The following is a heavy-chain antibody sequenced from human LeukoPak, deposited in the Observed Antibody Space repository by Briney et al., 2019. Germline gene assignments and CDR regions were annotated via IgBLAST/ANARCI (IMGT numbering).Heavy chain of an antibody. CDR3: ARDSAYCSSTSCYSGGFDP. D-gene: IGHD2-2*01. V-gene: IGHV3-74*01. CDR2: INGDGSST. J-gene: IGHJ5*02. Sequence: GGSLRLSCAASGFTFRSYWMHWVRQAPGKGLVWVSRINGDGSSTSYADSVKGRFTISRDNAKNSLYLQMNSLRAEDTAVYYCARDSAYCSSTSCYSGGFDPWGQGTLVTVSS. CDR1: GFTFRSYW.